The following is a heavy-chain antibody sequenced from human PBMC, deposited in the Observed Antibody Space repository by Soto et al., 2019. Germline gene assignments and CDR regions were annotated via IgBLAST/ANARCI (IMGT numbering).Heavy chain of an antibody. V-gene: IGHV4-59*01. CDR3: ARDSGGGIDY. J-gene: IGHJ4*02. CDR1: GGSISSSY. CDR2: IYYTGST. D-gene: IGHD3-10*01. Sequence: AETLSLTCTACGGSISSSYWTWIRQPPGKTLEWIGYIYYTGSTNFNPSLKSRVTMSVDTSKNHFSLSLTSVTAADTAVYYCARDSGGGIDYWGQGILLTVSS.